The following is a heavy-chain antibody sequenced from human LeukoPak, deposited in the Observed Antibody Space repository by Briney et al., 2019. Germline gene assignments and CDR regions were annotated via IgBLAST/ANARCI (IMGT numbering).Heavy chain of an antibody. CDR2: IYYSGST. J-gene: IGHJ6*02. CDR3: ASGCSSTSCYPYYYYYYGMDV. V-gene: IGHV4-61*08. CDR1: GGSLSSSGHW. Sequence: PSETLSLTCTVSGGSLSSSGHWWVWIRRPPGKGLEWIEYIYYSGSTNYNPSLKSRVTISVDTSKNQFSLKLSSVTAADTAVYYCASGCSSTSCYPYYYYYYGMDVWGQGTTVTVSS. D-gene: IGHD2-2*01.